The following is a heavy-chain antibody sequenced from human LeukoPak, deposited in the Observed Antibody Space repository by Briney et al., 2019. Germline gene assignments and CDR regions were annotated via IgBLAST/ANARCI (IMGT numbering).Heavy chain of an antibody. J-gene: IGHJ4*02. Sequence: GGSLRLPCAASGFTFSSYAMSWVRQAPGKGLEWVSAISGSGGSTYYADSVKGRFTISRDNSKNTLYLQMNSLRAEDTAVYYCAKDPDILTGYSHAYFDYWGQGTLVTVSS. CDR1: GFTFSSYA. V-gene: IGHV3-23*01. CDR2: ISGSGGST. D-gene: IGHD3-9*01. CDR3: AKDPDILTGYSHAYFDY.